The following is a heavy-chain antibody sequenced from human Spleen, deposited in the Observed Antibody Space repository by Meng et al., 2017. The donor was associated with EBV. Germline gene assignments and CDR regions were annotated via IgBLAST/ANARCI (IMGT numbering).Heavy chain of an antibody. J-gene: IGHJ4*02. Sequence: QVQRCQSGAELKQPGAAVKVSCQASGYTFTNNYMHWVRQAPGQGLEWLGMINPRGGDTAYAQKFQGRVTVTTDTSTNMVHMELSSLRSDDTAVYYCARGHSGYDYLNYWGQGTLVTVSS. V-gene: IGHV1-46*01. CDR1: GYTFTNNY. CDR3: ARGHSGYDYLNY. CDR2: INPRGGDT. D-gene: IGHD5-12*01.